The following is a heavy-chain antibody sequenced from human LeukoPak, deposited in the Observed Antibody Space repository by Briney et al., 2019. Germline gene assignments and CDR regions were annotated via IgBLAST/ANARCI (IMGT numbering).Heavy chain of an antibody. D-gene: IGHD3-10*01. V-gene: IGHV3-23*01. CDR3: AKPNPVRGVIPHRFDY. CDR2: ISGSGGST. Sequence: GGSLRLSCAASGFTFSSYAMSWVRQAPGKGLEWVSAISGSGGSTYYADSVKGQFTISRDNSKNTLYLQMNSLRAEDTAVYYCAKPNPVRGVIPHRFDYWGQGTLVTVSS. J-gene: IGHJ4*02. CDR1: GFTFSSYA.